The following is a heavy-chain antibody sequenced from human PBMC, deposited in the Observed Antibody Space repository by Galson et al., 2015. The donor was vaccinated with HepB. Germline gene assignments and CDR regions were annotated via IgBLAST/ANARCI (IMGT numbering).Heavy chain of an antibody. Sequence: SVKVSCKASGGTFSSYAISWVRQAPGQGLEWMGRIIPILGIANYAQKFQGRVTITADKSTSTAYMELSSLRSEDTAVYYCARAERCSGGSCYPFDYWGQGTLVTVSS. CDR1: GGTFSSYA. J-gene: IGHJ4*02. CDR3: ARAERCSGGSCYPFDY. CDR2: IIPILGIA. V-gene: IGHV1-69*04. D-gene: IGHD2-15*01.